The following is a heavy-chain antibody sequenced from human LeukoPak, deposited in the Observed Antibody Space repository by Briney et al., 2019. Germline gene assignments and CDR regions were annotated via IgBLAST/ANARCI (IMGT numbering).Heavy chain of an antibody. V-gene: IGHV3-48*03. D-gene: IGHD3-16*01. J-gene: IGHJ1*01. Sequence: PGGSLRLSCAASGFTFSSYEMNWVRQAPGMGLERVSYISGSGDTMYYADSVKGRFSISRDNAKNSLYLRMNSLRAEDTAVYFCARVGSPQYFQDWGQGTLVTVSS. CDR1: GFTFSSYE. CDR2: ISGSGDTM. CDR3: ARVGSPQYFQD.